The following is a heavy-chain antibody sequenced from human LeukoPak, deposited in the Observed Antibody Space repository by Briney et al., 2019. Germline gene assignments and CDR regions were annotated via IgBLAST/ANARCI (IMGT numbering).Heavy chain of an antibody. CDR2: IYYSGNT. CDR1: GGSISSYY. Sequence: SETLSLTCTVSGGSISSYYWSWIRQPPGKGLEWIGYIYYSGNTNYNPSLKSRVTISVDTSKNQFSLKLSSVTAADTAVYYCARAVYVPATPWFDPWGQGTLVTVSS. J-gene: IGHJ5*02. V-gene: IGHV4-59*01. CDR3: ARAVYVPATPWFDP. D-gene: IGHD2-2*01.